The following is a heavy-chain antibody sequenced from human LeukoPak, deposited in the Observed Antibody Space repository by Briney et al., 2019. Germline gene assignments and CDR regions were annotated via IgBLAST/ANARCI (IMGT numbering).Heavy chain of an antibody. CDR1: GFTFSSYA. J-gene: IGHJ5*02. CDR3: AKDGPDYYGSGRRNWFDP. Sequence: GGSLRLSCAAPGFTFSSYAMSWVRQAPGKGLEWVSAISGSGGSTYYADSVKGRFTISRDNSKNTLYLQMNSLRAEDTAVYYCAKDGPDYYGSGRRNWFDPWGQGTLVTVSS. V-gene: IGHV3-23*01. D-gene: IGHD3-10*01. CDR2: ISGSGGST.